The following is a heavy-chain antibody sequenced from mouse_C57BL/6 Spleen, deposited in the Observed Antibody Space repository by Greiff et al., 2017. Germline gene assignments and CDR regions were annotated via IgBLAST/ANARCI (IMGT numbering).Heavy chain of an antibody. J-gene: IGHJ3*01. CDR1: GFTFTDYY. CDR3: ASPYYGNPFAY. Sequence: EVMLVESGGGLVQPGGSLSLSCAASGFTFTDYYMSWVRQPPGKALEWLGFIRHKANGYTTEYIASVKCRFTISRENSQSILYLQMNALRAEDSATYYCASPYYGNPFAYWGQGTLVTVSA. V-gene: IGHV7-3*01. D-gene: IGHD2-10*01. CDR2: IRHKANGYTT.